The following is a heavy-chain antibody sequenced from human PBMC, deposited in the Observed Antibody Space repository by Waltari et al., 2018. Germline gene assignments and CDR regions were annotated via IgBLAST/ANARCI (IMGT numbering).Heavy chain of an antibody. V-gene: IGHV3-9*01. CDR3: AKGRNYYDSSGYYSL. CDR2: ISWNSGSI. Sequence: EVQLVESGGGLVQPGRSLRLSCAASGFTFDDYAMHWVRQAPGKGLEWVSGISWNSGSIGYADSVKGRFTISRDNAKNSLYLQMNSLRAEDTALYYCAKGRNYYDSSGYYSLWGQGTLVTVSS. J-gene: IGHJ4*02. D-gene: IGHD3-22*01. CDR1: GFTFDDYA.